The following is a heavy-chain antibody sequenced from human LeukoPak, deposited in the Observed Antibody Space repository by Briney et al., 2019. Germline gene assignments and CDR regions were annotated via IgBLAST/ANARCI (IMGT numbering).Heavy chain of an antibody. V-gene: IGHV1-46*01. D-gene: IGHD2-21*02. CDR3: ARRARDWYSPIEY. J-gene: IGHJ4*02. Sequence: GASVKVSCKASGYSFTSHYMHWVRQAPGQGLEWLGLINPSGSSTLYAQKFQGRVTMTRDMSTTTDYMELSSLRSEDTAVYYCARRARDWYSPIEYWGPGTLVTVSS. CDR1: GYSFTSHY. CDR2: INPSGSST.